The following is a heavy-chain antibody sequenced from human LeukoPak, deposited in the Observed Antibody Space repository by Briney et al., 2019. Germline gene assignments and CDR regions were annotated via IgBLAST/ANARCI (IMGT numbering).Heavy chain of an antibody. J-gene: IGHJ4*02. D-gene: IGHD2-2*01. V-gene: IGHV3-30*03. Sequence: GGSLRLSCAASEFISSSSGMSWVRQAPGKGLEWVAVISYDGSNKYYADSVKGRFTISRDNSKNTLYLQMNSLRAEDTAVYYCARGQRYCSSTSCFYFDYWGQGTLVTVSS. CDR2: ISYDGSNK. CDR3: ARGQRYCSSTSCFYFDY. CDR1: EFISSSSG.